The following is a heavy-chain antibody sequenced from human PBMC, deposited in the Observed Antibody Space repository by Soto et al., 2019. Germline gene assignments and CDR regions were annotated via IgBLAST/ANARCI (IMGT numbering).Heavy chain of an antibody. J-gene: IGHJ4*02. Sequence: QVQLQESGPGLVKPSQTLSLTCTISGGSINSGDYYWSWIRQPPGKGLEWIGYIYYSGSTYYNLSLKSRVTISIDTSKNQFSLKLSSVTAADTAMYYCARDGFFGRSGYFDYWGQGTLVTVSS. D-gene: IGHD3-3*01. CDR3: ARDGFFGRSGYFDY. CDR2: IYYSGST. V-gene: IGHV4-30-4*01. CDR1: GGSINSGDYY.